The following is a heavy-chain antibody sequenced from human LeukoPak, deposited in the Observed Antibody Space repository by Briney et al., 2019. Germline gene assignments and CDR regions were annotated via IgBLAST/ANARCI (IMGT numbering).Heavy chain of an antibody. Sequence: ASVKVSCKAFGYTFTSYDINWVRPATGQGLEWMGWMNPNSGNTGYAQKFQGRVTMTRNTSISTAYMELSSLRSEDTAVYYCVLGYSSSWYYFDFWGQGALVTVSS. CDR2: MNPNSGNT. V-gene: IGHV1-8*01. CDR3: VLGYSSSWYYFDF. D-gene: IGHD6-13*01. CDR1: GYTFTSYD. J-gene: IGHJ4*02.